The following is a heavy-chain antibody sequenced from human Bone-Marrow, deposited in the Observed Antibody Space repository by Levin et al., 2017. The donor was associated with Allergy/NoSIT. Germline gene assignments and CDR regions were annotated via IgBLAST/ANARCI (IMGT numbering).Heavy chain of an antibody. CDR1: GGSFSGYY. D-gene: IGHD4-17*01. J-gene: IGHJ6*02. V-gene: IGHV4-34*01. CDR2: ITHTGAT. Sequence: SETLSLTCAVSGGSFSGYYWNWIRQAPGKGLEWMAGITHTGATDDNPSFQSRLIISVDTSKNHFSLNLTSVTAADTAVYYCARNGAHYYGMDVWGQGTTVIVSS. CDR3: ARNGAHYYGMDV.